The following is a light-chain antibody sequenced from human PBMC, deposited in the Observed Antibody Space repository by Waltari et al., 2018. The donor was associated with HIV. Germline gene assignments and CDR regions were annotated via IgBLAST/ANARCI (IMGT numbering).Light chain of an antibody. Sequence: FMLTQPHSMSESPGRTVTISCTRSSGNIASNSVQCYQQRPGSAPITVIYEDTQRPSGVPERFSGSLDSSSNSASLTISGLRSEDEADYYCQSYDTSNHLIFGGGTKLTVL. CDR2: EDT. J-gene: IGLJ2*01. V-gene: IGLV6-57*04. CDR1: SGNIASNS. CDR3: QSYDTSNHLI.